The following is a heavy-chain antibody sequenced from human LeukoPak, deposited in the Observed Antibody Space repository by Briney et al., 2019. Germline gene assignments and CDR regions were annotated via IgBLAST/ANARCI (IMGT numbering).Heavy chain of an antibody. CDR3: ARQLLEYSSSSGFDY. D-gene: IGHD6-6*01. V-gene: IGHV5-51*01. CDR1: GYSFPSYW. J-gene: IGHJ4*02. Sequence: GESLKISCQGSGYSFPSYWVDWVRQMPGKGLEWMGIIYPGDSDTRYSPSFQGQVTISADRSVTTAYLQWSSLKASDTAMYYCARQLLEYSSSSGFDYWGQGTLVTVSS. CDR2: IYPGDSDT.